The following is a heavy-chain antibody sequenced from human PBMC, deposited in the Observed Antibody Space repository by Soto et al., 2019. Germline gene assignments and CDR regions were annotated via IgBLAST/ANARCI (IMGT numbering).Heavy chain of an antibody. CDR3: ARDFDTSGYFSNFAY. D-gene: IGHD3-22*01. CDR1: GGTFSSYA. V-gene: IGHV1-69*06. J-gene: IGHJ4*02. Sequence: QVQLVQSGAEVKKPGSSVKVSCKASGGTFSSYAFSWVRQAPGQGLEWMGGIVPLFGTANYAQMFQGRVTITADRSTSTAYMELSSLRSEDTAVYYYARDFDTSGYFSNFAYWGQGTLVTVSS. CDR2: IVPLFGTA.